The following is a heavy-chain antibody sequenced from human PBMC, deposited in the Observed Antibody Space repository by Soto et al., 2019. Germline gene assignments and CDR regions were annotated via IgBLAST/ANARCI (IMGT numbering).Heavy chain of an antibody. CDR3: AKGVELDYMDV. CDR1: GFPFDDFA. D-gene: IGHD1-7*01. Sequence: EVHLVESGGGLVQPGRSLRLSCAASGFPFDDFAMHWVRQAPGKGLEWVSTISWNSGTIGYADSVKGRFTISRDNSKNSLYLQMNSLRADDTALYYCAKGVELDYMDVWDKGTTVTVSS. J-gene: IGHJ6*03. V-gene: IGHV3-9*01. CDR2: ISWNSGTI.